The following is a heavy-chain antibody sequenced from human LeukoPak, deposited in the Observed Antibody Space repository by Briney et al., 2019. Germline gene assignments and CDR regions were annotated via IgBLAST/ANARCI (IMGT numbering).Heavy chain of an antibody. CDR2: IYYSGST. J-gene: IGHJ4*02. V-gene: IGHV4-59*01. CDR3: ARVGVASGFDD. CDR1: GGSISGYY. D-gene: IGHD1-26*01. Sequence: SETLSLTCTVSGGSISGYYWSWIRQPPGKGLEWIGYIYYSGSTNYNPSLKSRVTLSVDTSKNHFSLKLSSVTAADTAVYYCARVGVASGFDDWGQGTLGTVSS.